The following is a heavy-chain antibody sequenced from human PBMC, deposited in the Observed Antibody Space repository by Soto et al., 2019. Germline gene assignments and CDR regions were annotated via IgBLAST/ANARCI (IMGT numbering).Heavy chain of an antibody. V-gene: IGHV1-18*01. CDR3: ARDRRFDILTGYSENWFDP. J-gene: IGHJ5*02. D-gene: IGHD3-9*01. Sequence: ASVKVSCKASGYTFISYGISWVRQAPGQGLEWMGWISAYNGNTNYAQKLQGRVTMTTDTSTSTAYMELRSLRSDDTAVYYCARDRRFDILTGYSENWFDPWGQGTLVTVSS. CDR1: GYTFISYG. CDR2: ISAYNGNT.